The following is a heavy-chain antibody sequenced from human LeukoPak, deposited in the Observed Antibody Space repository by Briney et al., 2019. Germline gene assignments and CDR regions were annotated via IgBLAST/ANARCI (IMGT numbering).Heavy chain of an antibody. J-gene: IGHJ4*02. V-gene: IGHV4-59*01. CDR1: GGSISGYY. CDR3: ARALGYSSSPSLEY. Sequence: SETLSLTCTVSGGSISGYYWSWIRQPPGKGLEWIGSIYHSGGTNYNPSLKSRVTISADTSKNQFSLKLSSVTAADTAVYYCARALGYSSSPSLEYWGQGTLVTVSS. D-gene: IGHD6-6*01. CDR2: IYHSGGT.